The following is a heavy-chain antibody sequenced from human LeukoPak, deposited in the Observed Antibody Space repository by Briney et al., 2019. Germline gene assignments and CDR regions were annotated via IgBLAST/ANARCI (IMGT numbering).Heavy chain of an antibody. Sequence: SETLSLTCSVSGASISSNYWTWIRQPPGKGREWIVNIYYSGTTNYNPSLKSRVTISVDQSKKQFSLNILSVTAADTAVYYCARGGTYGSGRNQHTTLDYWGQGTLVTVSS. V-gene: IGHV4-59*01. D-gene: IGHD3-10*01. CDR1: GASISSNY. J-gene: IGHJ4*02. CDR2: IYYSGTT. CDR3: ARGGTYGSGRNQHTTLDY.